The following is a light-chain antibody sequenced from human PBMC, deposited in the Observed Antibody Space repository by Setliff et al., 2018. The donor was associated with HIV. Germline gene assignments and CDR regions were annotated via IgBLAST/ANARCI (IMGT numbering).Light chain of an antibody. CDR2: AAS. CDR1: QGISNY. V-gene: IGKV1-9*01. J-gene: IGKJ5*01. Sequence: DIQLTQSPSFLSASVGDRVTITCRASQGISNYLAWYQQKPGKAPKLLIYAASTLHSGVPSRFSGSGSGTEFTLTISSLQPEDFATYYCQQLNSYPKITVGHGTRLEIK. CDR3: QQLNSYPKIT.